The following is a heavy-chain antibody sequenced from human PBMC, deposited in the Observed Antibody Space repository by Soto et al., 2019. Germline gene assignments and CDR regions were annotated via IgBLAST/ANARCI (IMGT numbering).Heavy chain of an antibody. D-gene: IGHD4-17*01. CDR1: GFSLSTSGVG. Sequence: QITLKESGPTLVKPTQTLTLTCTFSGFSLSTSGVGVGWIRQPPGKALEWLALIYWDDDKRYSPSLKSRLTITKDTSKNQVVLTMTNMDPVDTATYYCAHTRYDYGDPVWFDPWGQGTLVTVSS. J-gene: IGHJ5*02. CDR3: AHTRYDYGDPVWFDP. CDR2: IYWDDDK. V-gene: IGHV2-5*02.